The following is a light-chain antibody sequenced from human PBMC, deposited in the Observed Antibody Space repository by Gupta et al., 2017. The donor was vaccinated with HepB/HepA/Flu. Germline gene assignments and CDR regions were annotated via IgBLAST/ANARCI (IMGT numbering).Light chain of an antibody. CDR3: QAWDSSTAV. Sequence: SYDLTQPLSVSVSPGQTASITCSGDKLGDKYACWYQQKPGQSPVLVIYQDSKRPSGIPERFSGSNSGNTATLTISGTQAMDEADYYCQAWDSSTAVFGGGTKLTVL. CDR2: QDS. V-gene: IGLV3-1*01. J-gene: IGLJ2*01. CDR1: KLGDKY.